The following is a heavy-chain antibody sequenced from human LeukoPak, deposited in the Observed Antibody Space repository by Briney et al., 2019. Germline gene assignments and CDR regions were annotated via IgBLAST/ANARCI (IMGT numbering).Heavy chain of an antibody. Sequence: GGSLRLSCAASGFTFSTYAMSWVRQAPGKGLEWVSAISDSGASTYYADSVKGRFTVSRDNSKNTVSLQMNSLRAEDTAVYYCAKWGRGLDWGQGTLVTVSS. CDR2: ISDSGAST. D-gene: IGHD6-19*01. J-gene: IGHJ4*02. V-gene: IGHV3-23*01. CDR1: GFTFSTYA. CDR3: AKWGRGLD.